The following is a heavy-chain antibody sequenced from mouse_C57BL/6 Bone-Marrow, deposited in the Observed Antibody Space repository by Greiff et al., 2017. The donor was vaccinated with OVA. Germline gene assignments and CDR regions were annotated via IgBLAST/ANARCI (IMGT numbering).Heavy chain of an antibody. CDR3: ARVTTVVAGDWYFDV. Sequence: VKLQESGPELVKPGASVKLSCKASGYTFTSYDINWVKQRPGQGLEWIGWIYPRDGSTKYNEKFKGKATLTVDTSSSTAYMELHSLTSEDSAVYFCARVTTVVAGDWYFDVWGTGTTVTVSS. D-gene: IGHD1-1*01. J-gene: IGHJ1*03. CDR1: GYTFTSYD. CDR2: IYPRDGST. V-gene: IGHV1-85*01.